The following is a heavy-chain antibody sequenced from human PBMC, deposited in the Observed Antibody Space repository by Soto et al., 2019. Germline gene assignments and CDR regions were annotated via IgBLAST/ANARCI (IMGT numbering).Heavy chain of an antibody. CDR1: GFTFSSYG. CDR3: ASDYNYSCSGSSSSSLDY. D-gene: IGHD3-10*02. J-gene: IGHJ4*02. CDR2: IWYDGSNR. V-gene: IGHV3-33*01. Sequence: GGSLRLSCAASGFTFSSYGMHWVRQAPGKGLEWVAVIWYDGSNRYYADSVKGRFTISRDNSKNTLYLQMNSLRAEYTAVFYYASDYNYSCSGSSSSSLDYGGQGXLVTVSS.